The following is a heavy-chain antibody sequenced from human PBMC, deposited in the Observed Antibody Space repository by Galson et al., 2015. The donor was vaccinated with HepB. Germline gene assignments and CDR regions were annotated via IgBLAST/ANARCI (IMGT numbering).Heavy chain of an antibody. CDR1: GFIFRHHG. Sequence: SLRLSCAGSGFIFRHHGMAWIRQAPGKGLEWVSGISGSGSTISYSDAVKGRFSISRDNSKYTVFLQMDNLRAEDTAVYYCVKEGSWSGRDWFDPWGQGALVTVS. CDR2: ISGSGSTI. D-gene: IGHD1-14*01. J-gene: IGHJ5*02. CDR3: VKEGSWSGRDWFDP. V-gene: IGHV3-23*01.